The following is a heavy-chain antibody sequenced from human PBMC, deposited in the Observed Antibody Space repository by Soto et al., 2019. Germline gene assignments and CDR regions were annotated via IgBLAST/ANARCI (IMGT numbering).Heavy chain of an antibody. Sequence: GGSLRLSCTASGFTFGDYAMSWFRQAPGKGLEWVGFIRSKAYGGTTEYAAAVKGRFTISRDDSKTIAYLQMKSLKTEDTDVYYCTRDRDGKKKRFLDYYMDVWGKGTTVTVSS. CDR1: GFTFGDYA. J-gene: IGHJ6*03. V-gene: IGHV3-49*03. CDR2: IRSKAYGGTT. CDR3: TRDRDGKKKRFLDYYMDV. D-gene: IGHD3-3*01.